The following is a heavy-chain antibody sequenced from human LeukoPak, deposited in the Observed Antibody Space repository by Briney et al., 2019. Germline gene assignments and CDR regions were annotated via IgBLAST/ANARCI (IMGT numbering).Heavy chain of an antibody. CDR3: ARGPNSGYGRFDY. CDR2: IYDSGST. Sequence: PSETLSLTCTVSGGSIRSSYYYWGWIRQPPGKGLEWIGSIYDSGSTYYNPSLKSRVTISVDTSKNQFSLKLSSVTAADTAVYYCARGPNSGYGRFDYWGQGTLVTVSS. CDR1: GGSIRSSYYY. J-gene: IGHJ4*02. V-gene: IGHV4-39*07. D-gene: IGHD5-12*01.